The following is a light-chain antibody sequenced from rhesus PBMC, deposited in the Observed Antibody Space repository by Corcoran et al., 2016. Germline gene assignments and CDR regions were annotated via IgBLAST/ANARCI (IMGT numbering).Light chain of an antibody. Sequence: DIQMTQSPSSLSASVGDKVTITCHASQRISSWSAWYQQKPGKAPKPLIYYASILQSGVTSRFSGSGSGTDYTLTISSLQPEDFATYYGQQYDDLPYSFGQGTKVEIK. V-gene: IGKV1-19*01. CDR2: YAS. CDR3: QQYDDLPYS. CDR1: QRISSW. J-gene: IGKJ2*01.